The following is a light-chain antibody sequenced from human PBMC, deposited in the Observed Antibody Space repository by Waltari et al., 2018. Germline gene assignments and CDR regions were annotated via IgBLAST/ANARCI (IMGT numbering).Light chain of an antibody. CDR2: GAS. CDR3: QQYNNWPPN. V-gene: IGKV3-15*01. Sequence: EIVMTQSPATLSVSPGERATLSCRASQSVSSNLAWYQQKPGQAPRLLIYGASTRATGIPARFSGSGSGTEFTLTISSLQSEDFAVYYCQQYNNWPPNFGQGTKVEIK. J-gene: IGKJ1*01. CDR1: QSVSSN.